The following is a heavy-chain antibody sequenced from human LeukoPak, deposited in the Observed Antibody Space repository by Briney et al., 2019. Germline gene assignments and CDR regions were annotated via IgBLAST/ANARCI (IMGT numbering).Heavy chain of an antibody. V-gene: IGHV3-48*03. CDR1: GFTFSSYE. CDR3: ARAGYTYTWPPSYYYGMDV. CDR2: ISSSGSTI. J-gene: IGHJ6*02. Sequence: PGGSLRLSCAASGFTFSSYEMNWVRQALGKGLEWVSYISSSGSTIYYADSVKGRFTISRDNAKNSLYLQMHSLRADDTAVYYCARAGYTYTWPPSYYYGMDVWGQGTTVTASS. D-gene: IGHD2-2*02.